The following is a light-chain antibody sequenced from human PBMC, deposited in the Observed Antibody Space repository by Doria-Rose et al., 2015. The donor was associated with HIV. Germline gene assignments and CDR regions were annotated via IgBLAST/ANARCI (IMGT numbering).Light chain of an antibody. CDR2: DAS. J-gene: IGKJ5*01. V-gene: IGKV3-20*01. CDR1: QRVKSSY. CDR3: QQYGTSRGT. Sequence: DIVMTQSPGTLSLSPGERATLSCRASQRVKSSYLAWYQQKPGQAPRLLIYDASTGATGIQDRFSGSGSGTDFTLTISRLEPEDVAVYYCQQYGTSRGTFGQGTRLEIK.